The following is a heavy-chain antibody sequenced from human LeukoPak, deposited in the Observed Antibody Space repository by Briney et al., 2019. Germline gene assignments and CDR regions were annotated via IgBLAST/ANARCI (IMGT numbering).Heavy chain of an antibody. D-gene: IGHD1-26*01. V-gene: IGHV3-20*04. CDR3: ARLGGPDYYFYYYMYV. CDR2: VNWNGDGT. Sequence: GGSLRLSCAASGFTFHDFAMSWVRHAPGKGLEWVSGVNWNGDGTDYADSVEGRFTISRDKAKNSLYLQMNSLRVDDTGLYYCARLGGPDYYFYYYMYVWGKGTTVSVSS. CDR1: GFTFHDFA. J-gene: IGHJ6*03.